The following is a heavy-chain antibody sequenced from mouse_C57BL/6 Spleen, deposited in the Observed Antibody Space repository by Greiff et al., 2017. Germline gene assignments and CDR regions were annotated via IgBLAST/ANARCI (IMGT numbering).Heavy chain of an antibody. V-gene: IGHV1-26*01. CDR3: AREASNYLVGFAY. CDR1: GYTFTDYY. D-gene: IGHD2-5*01. CDR2: INPNNGGT. J-gene: IGHJ3*01. Sequence: VQLQQSGPELVKPGASVKISCKASGYTFTDYYMNWVKQSPGKSLEWIGDINPNNGGTSYNQKFKGKATLTVDKSSSTAYMELRSLTSEDSAVYYCAREASNYLVGFAYWGQGTLVTVSA.